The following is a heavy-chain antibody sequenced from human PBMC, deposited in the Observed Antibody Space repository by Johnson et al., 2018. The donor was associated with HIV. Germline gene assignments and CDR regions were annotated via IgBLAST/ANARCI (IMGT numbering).Heavy chain of an antibody. J-gene: IGHJ3*02. V-gene: IGHV3-30*14. D-gene: IGHD4-23*01. CDR1: GFTFSYYA. CDR3: ARGVTPGLRWTVGGDGFDI. Sequence: HVQLVESGGGVVQPGRSLRLSCAASGFTFSYYAMHWVRQAPGKGLEWVALISYDGDNKYFADSVKGRFSISRDNSKNTLYLQMNSLRAEDTAVYYCARGVTPGLRWTVGGDGFDIWGQGTMVTVSS. CDR2: ISYDGDNK.